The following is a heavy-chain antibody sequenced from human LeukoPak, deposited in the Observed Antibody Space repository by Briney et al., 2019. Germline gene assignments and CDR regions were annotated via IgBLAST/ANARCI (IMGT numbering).Heavy chain of an antibody. CDR1: GFSLAAAGVG. Sequence: SGPTLLKPTQTLTLTCSFSGFSLAAAGVGVGWIRQPPGKALEWLALIYWDDERRYRPSLKSRLTIAKDTSKNQVVLTMTNMDPVDTATYYCARIRGSRYYFDYWGQGTLVTVSS. D-gene: IGHD6-13*01. CDR2: IYWDDER. V-gene: IGHV2-5*02. CDR3: ARIRGSRYYFDY. J-gene: IGHJ4*02.